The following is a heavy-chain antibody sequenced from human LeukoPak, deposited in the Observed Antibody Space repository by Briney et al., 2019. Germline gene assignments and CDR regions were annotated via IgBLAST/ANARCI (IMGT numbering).Heavy chain of an antibody. J-gene: IGHJ6*03. V-gene: IGHV1-18*01. CDR2: ISAYNGNT. D-gene: IGHD3-22*01. CDR3: ARAGEDSSGYPYYYYYYYMDV. CDR1: GYTFTSYG. Sequence: GASVKVSCKASGYTFTSYGISWVRQAPGQGLEWMGWISAYNGNTNYAQKLQGRVTMTTDTSTSTAYMELRSLRSDDTAVYYCARAGEDSSGYPYYYYYYYMDVWGKGTTVTISS.